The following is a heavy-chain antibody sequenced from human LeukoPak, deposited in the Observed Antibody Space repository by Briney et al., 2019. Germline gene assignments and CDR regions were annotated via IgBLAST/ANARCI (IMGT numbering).Heavy chain of an antibody. V-gene: IGHV4-59*01. D-gene: IGHD3-3*01. J-gene: IGHJ6*03. Sequence: SETLSLTCTVSGGSISSYYWSWIRQPPGKGLEWIGYIYYSGSTNYNPSLKSRVTISVDTSKNQFSLKLSSVTAADTAVYYCARGSTYYDFWSGRGSYYYYMDVWGKGTTVTVS. CDR2: IYYSGST. CDR3: ARGSTYYDFWSGRGSYYYYMDV. CDR1: GGSISSYY.